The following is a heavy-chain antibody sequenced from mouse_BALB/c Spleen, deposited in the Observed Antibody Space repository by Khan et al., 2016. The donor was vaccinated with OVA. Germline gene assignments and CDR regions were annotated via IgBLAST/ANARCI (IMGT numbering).Heavy chain of an antibody. CDR3: TSSGYGALAY. V-gene: IGHV1S81*02. J-gene: IGHJ3*01. D-gene: IGHD1-1*02. CDR1: GYTFTSYY. Sequence: QVQLQQSGAELVKPGASVRLSCKASGYTFTSYYLYWVKQSPGHGLEWIGDLNPSNGGRNFNEKFKSKVTLSVDTSSSTAYIQLSSLTSEDSAVYYGTSSGYGALAYWGQGTLVTVSA. CDR2: LNPSNGGR.